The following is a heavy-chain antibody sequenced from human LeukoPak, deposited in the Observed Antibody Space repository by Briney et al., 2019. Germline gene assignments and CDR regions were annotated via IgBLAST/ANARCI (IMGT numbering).Heavy chain of an antibody. Sequence: GGSLRLSCAASGFTFDDYAMHWVRQAPGKSLEWVSLISGDGGSTYYADSVKGRFTISRDNSKNSLYLQMNSLRTEDTALYYCAKARYDILTGYYNWFDPWGQGSLVTVSS. J-gene: IGHJ5*02. D-gene: IGHD3-9*01. CDR3: AKARYDILTGYYNWFDP. V-gene: IGHV3-43*02. CDR2: ISGDGGST. CDR1: GFTFDDYA.